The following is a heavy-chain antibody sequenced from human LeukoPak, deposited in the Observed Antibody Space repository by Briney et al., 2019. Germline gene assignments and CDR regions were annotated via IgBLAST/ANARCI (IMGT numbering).Heavy chain of an antibody. J-gene: IGHJ4*02. CDR2: IKRDGSEK. Sequence: GGSLRLSCAASGFTFSSYWMSWVRQAPGKGLEWVANIKRDGSEKYYVDSVKGRFTISRDNAKDSLYLQMNSLRAEDTAVYYCARTPGYSSGLYYFDYWGQGTLVTVSS. CDR3: ARTPGYSSGLYYFDY. D-gene: IGHD6-19*01. V-gene: IGHV3-7*01. CDR1: GFTFSSYW.